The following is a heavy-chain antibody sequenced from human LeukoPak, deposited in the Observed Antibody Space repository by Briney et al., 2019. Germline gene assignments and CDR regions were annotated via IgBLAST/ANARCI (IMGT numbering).Heavy chain of an antibody. J-gene: IGHJ4*02. V-gene: IGHV3-30*02. D-gene: IGHD5/OR15-5a*01. CDR2: VRSDGGSE. CDR1: GFTSSSYA. Sequence: GGSLGLSCAASGFTSSSYAMHWVRQAPGKGLEWVAFVRSDGGSEYYADSVKGRFTISRDNSKNTLYLQMNSLRAEDTAVYYCAKDTYSLYEPLDYWGQGTLVTVSS. CDR3: AKDTYSLYEPLDY.